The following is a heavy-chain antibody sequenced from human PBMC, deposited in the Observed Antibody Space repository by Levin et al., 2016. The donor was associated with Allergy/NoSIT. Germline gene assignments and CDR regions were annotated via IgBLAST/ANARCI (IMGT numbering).Heavy chain of an antibody. CDR3: ASDSYGYKGYFDY. D-gene: IGHD5-18*01. V-gene: IGHV3-23*01. CDR1: GFTFSKYA. CDR2: INGGGSDT. J-gene: IGHJ4*02. Sequence: GGSLRLSCAASGFTFSKYALSWVRQAPGKGLEWVSAINGGGSDTYYADSVKGRFTISRDNSKNTVYLQMNSLRAEDTAVYYCASDSYGYKGYFDYWGQGTLVTVSS.